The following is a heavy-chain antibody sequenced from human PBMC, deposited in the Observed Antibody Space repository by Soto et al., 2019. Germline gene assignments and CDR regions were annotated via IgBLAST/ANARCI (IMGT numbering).Heavy chain of an antibody. CDR2: ISAYNGNT. CDR3: ARVRYDFWSGYGPGWFDP. D-gene: IGHD3-3*01. CDR1: GYTFTSYG. J-gene: IGHJ5*02. Sequence: VASVKVSCKASGYTFTSYGISWVRQAPGQGLEWMGWISAYNGNTNYAQKLQGRVTMTTDTSTSTAYMELRSLRSDDTAVYYCARVRYDFWSGYGPGWFDPWGQGTLVTVSS. V-gene: IGHV1-18*01.